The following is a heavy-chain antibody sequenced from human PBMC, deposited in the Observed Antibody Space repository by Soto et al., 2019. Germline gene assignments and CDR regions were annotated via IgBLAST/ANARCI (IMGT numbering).Heavy chain of an antibody. CDR1: GGSINSYY. CDR2: IYYSGST. CDR3: ARGEVVITSYYYYGMDV. D-gene: IGHD3-22*01. J-gene: IGHJ6*02. V-gene: IGHV4-59*01. Sequence: GSLSLTCSVSGGSINSYYWSWIRQSPGKELEWIGYIYYSGSTNYNPSLKSRVTISVDTSKNQFSLKLSSVTAADTAVYYCARGEVVITSYYYYGMDVWGQGTTVTVSS.